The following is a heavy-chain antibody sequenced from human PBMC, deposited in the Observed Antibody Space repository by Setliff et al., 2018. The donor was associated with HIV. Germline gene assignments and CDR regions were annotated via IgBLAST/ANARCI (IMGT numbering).Heavy chain of an antibody. J-gene: IGHJ5*02. V-gene: IGHV1-46*01. D-gene: IGHD6-19*01. CDR2: INPSGGRT. Sequence: ASVKVSCKASGYTFTGYYMHWVRQAPGQGLEWMGIINPSGGRTTYAQKFQGRVTMTRDTSINTVYMDLSRLTSDDTGIYYCARGGALSGFFFPNWLDPWGQGTLVTVSS. CDR1: GYTFTGYY. CDR3: ARGGALSGFFFPNWLDP.